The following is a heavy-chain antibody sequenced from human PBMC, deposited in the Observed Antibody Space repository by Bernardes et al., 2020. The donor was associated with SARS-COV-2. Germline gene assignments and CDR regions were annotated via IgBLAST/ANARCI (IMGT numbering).Heavy chain of an antibody. CDR1: GFTVSSND. CDR3: ARGLRGFHYMDV. CDR2: VYVGGST. V-gene: IGHV3-66*02. J-gene: IGHJ6*03. Sequence: GGSLRLSCAASGFTVSSNDMTWVRQAPGKGLEWASVVYVGGSTYYADSVKGRFTISRDNSNSTVYLQMNSLRADDTAVYYCARGLRGFHYMDVWGKGTTVTVSS.